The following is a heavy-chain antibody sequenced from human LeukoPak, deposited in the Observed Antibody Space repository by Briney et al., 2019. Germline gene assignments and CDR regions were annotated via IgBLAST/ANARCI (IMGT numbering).Heavy chain of an antibody. J-gene: IGHJ4*02. CDR3: ARGPNSNWSGLDF. CDR1: GFSFSGHW. CDR2: INPTGSTT. V-gene: IGHV3-74*01. D-gene: IGHD6-6*01. Sequence: GGSLRLSCTASGFSFSGHWMHWARQLPGKGLVWVSRINPTGSTTSYADSVKGRFTVSRDNAKNTLYLQVNNLRAEDTAVYYCARGPNSNWSGLDFWGQGTLLTVSS.